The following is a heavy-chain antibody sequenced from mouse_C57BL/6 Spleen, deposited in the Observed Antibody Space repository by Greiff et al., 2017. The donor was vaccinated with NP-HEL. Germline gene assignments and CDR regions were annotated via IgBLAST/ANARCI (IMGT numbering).Heavy chain of an antibody. V-gene: IGHV1-26*01. Sequence: VQLQQSGPELVKPGASVKLSCKASGYTFTDYYMNWVKQSHGKSLEWIGDINPNNGGTSYNQKFKGKATLTVDKSSSTAYMELRSLTSEDSAVYYCARSSPHFDYWGQGTTLTVSS. CDR2: INPNNGGT. J-gene: IGHJ2*01. CDR3: ARSSPHFDY. CDR1: GYTFTDYY.